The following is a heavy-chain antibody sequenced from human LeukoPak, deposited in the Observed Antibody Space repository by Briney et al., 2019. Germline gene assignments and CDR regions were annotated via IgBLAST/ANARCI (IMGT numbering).Heavy chain of an antibody. J-gene: IGHJ4*02. CDR2: IYYSGST. D-gene: IGHD6-19*01. Sequence: SETPSLTCTVSGGSISSSSYYWGWIRQPPGKGLEWIGSIYYSGSTYYNPSLKSRVTISVDTSKNQFSLKLSSVTAADTAVYYCARIAYSSGVNMDYWGQGTLVTVSS. CDR3: ARIAYSSGVNMDY. CDR1: GGSISSSSYY. V-gene: IGHV4-39*01.